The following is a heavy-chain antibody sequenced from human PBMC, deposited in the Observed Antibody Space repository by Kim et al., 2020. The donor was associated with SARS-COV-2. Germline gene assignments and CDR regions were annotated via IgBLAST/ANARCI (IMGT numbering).Heavy chain of an antibody. D-gene: IGHD3-22*01. J-gene: IGHJ6*02. CDR2: IYSGGST. V-gene: IGHV3-66*02. CDR1: GFTVSSNY. Sequence: GGSLRLSCAASGFTVSSNYMSWVRQAPGKGLEWVSVIYSGGSTYYADSVKGRFTISRDNSKNTLYLQMNSLRAEDTAVYYCARDRYYDSSGQPYYYYGMDVWGQGTTVTVSS. CDR3: ARDRYYDSSGQPYYYYGMDV.